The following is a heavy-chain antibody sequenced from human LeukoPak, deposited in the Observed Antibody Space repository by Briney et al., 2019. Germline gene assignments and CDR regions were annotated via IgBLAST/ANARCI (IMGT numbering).Heavy chain of an antibody. CDR3: IYGYTLDF. V-gene: IGHV3-53*01. D-gene: IGHD5-18*01. CDR2: IYSGGST. Sequence: GGSLRLSCAASGFTVSSTYMNWVRQAPGKGLEWVSVIYSGGSTDYADSVKGRFTISRDNSKNTLYLQMNSLRAEDTAVYYCIYGYTLDFWGQGTLVTVSS. CDR1: GFTVSSTY. J-gene: IGHJ4*02.